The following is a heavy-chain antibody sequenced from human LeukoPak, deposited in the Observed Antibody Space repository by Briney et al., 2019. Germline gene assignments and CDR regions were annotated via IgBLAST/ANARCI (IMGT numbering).Heavy chain of an antibody. V-gene: IGHV4-59*01. CDR2: IYYSGST. J-gene: IGHJ6*03. CDR1: GGSISSYY. CDR3: ARYSSSSTYMDV. Sequence: SETLSLTCTVSGGSISSYYWSRIRQPPGKGLEWIGYIYYSGSTNYNPSLKSRVTISVDTSKNQFSLKLSSVTAADTAVYYCARYSSSSTYMDVWGKGTTVTVSS. D-gene: IGHD6-6*01.